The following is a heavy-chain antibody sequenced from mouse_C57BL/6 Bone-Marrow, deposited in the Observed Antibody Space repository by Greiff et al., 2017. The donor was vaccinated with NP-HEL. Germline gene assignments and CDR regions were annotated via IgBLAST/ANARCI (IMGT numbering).Heavy chain of an antibody. CDR1: GYTFTSYW. CDR3: ARSDY. Sequence: QVQLKQPGAELVKPGASVKLSCKASGYTFTSYWMQWVKQRPGQGLEWIGEIDPSDSYTNYNQKFNGKATLTVDTSSSTAYMQLSSLTSEDSAVYYCARSDYWGQGTTLTVSS. J-gene: IGHJ2*01. V-gene: IGHV1-50*01. CDR2: IDPSDSYT.